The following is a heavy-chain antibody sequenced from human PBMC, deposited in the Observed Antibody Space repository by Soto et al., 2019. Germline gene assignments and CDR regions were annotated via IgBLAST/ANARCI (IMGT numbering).Heavy chain of an antibody. Sequence: EVQLVESGGGLVQPGGSLKLSCAASGFTFSGSAMHWVRQASGKGLEWVGRIRSKANNYATAYAASVEGRFTISRDDSRSTAYVQMNSRKTEDTAVYYCASDTARVYYGLDVWGLGTTVTVSS. CDR2: IRSKANNYAT. V-gene: IGHV3-73*02. CDR1: GFTFSGSA. J-gene: IGHJ6*02. D-gene: IGHD5-18*01. CDR3: ASDTARVYYGLDV.